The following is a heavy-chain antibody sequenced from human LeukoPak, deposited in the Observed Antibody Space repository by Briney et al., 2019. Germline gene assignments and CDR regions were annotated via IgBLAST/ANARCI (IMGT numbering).Heavy chain of an antibody. CDR3: TTDLYDIRTYFDY. Sequence: AGGSLRLSCAASGFTFRNAWMSWVRQAPGKGLEWVGRIKSKTDGGTTDYAAPVKGRFTISRDDSKNTLYLQMNSLKTEDTAVYYCTTDLYDIRTYFDYWGQGTLVTVSS. D-gene: IGHD3-9*01. CDR2: IKSKTDGGTT. J-gene: IGHJ4*02. CDR1: GFTFRNAW. V-gene: IGHV3-15*01.